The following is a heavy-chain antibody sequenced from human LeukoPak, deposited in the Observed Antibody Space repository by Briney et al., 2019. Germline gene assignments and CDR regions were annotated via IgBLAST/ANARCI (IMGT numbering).Heavy chain of an antibody. CDR2: IYWNDDK. J-gene: IGHJ5*02. V-gene: IGHV2-5*01. CDR3: AHRLYNPSYYYGSEEAWFDP. Sequence: SGPTLVNPTQTLTLTCTFSGFSLSTSGVGVGWIRQPPGKALEWLALIYWNDDKRYSPSLKSRLTITKDTSKNQVVLTMTNMDPVDTATYYCAHRLYNPSYYYGSEEAWFDPWGQGTLVTVSS. CDR1: GFSLSTSGVG. D-gene: IGHD3-10*01.